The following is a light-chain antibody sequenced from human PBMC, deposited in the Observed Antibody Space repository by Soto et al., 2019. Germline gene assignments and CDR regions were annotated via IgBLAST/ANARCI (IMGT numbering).Light chain of an antibody. CDR2: GAS. CDR3: QQYNNWPQIT. V-gene: IGKV3-15*01. Sequence: EIVITQSPATLSVSPGERATLSCRAGQGVTTNFAWYQQKSGQSPRLLIYGASTRATGIPARVSGSGSRTEFTLTISSLQSEDFAVYYCQQYNNWPQITFGQGTRLEI. CDR1: QGVTTN. J-gene: IGKJ5*01.